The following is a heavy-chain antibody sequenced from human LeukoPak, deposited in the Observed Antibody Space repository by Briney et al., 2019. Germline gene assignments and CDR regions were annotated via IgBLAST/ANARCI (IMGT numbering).Heavy chain of an antibody. D-gene: IGHD3-9*01. V-gene: IGHV3-48*01. CDR1: GFTFNSYT. CDR2: ISRTGTTI. Sequence: GGSLRLSCAASGFTFNSYTMNWVRQAPGKGLEWISYISRTGTTIYYADSVKGRFTISRDNAKNSLYLQMNSLRVEDTAVYYCARDPLRYLRVGHYDYWGQGTLVAVSS. CDR3: ARDPLRYLRVGHYDY. J-gene: IGHJ4*02.